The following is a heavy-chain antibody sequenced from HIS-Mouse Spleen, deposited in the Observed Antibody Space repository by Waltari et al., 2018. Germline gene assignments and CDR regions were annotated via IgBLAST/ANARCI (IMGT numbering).Heavy chain of an antibody. CDR1: GGSISSSSYY. V-gene: IGHV4-61*05. J-gene: IGHJ2*01. CDR3: ARASRDLLLPRYFDL. Sequence: QLQLQESGPGLVKPSETLSLTCTVSGGSISSSSYYWGWIRQPPGKGLEWIGYYSGSTNYTPSLKSRVTISVDTSKNQFSLKLSSVTAADTAVYYCARASRDLLLPRYFDLWGRGTLVTVSS. CDR2: YYSGST.